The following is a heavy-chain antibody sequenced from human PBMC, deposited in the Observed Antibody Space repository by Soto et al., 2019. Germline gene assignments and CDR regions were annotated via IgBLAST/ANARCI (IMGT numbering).Heavy chain of an antibody. V-gene: IGHV4-34*01. J-gene: IGHJ3*02. CDR3: AKCSSGWGNDAFDI. CDR1: GGSFSGYY. CDR2: INHSGST. D-gene: IGHD6-19*01. Sequence: SETLSLTCAVYGGSFSGYYWSWIRQPPGKGLEWIGEINHSGSTNYNPSLKSRVTISVDTSKNQFSLKLSSVTAADTAMFFCAKCSSGWGNDAFDIWGLGTMVTVSS.